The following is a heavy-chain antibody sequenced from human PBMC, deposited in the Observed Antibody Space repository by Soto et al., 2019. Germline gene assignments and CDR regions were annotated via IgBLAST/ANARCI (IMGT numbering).Heavy chain of an antibody. V-gene: IGHV3-33*01. CDR3: ARERAYGSYLRSPNY. D-gene: IGHD1-26*01. CDR2: IWYDGSNK. J-gene: IGHJ4*02. CDR1: GFTFSSYG. Sequence: GGSLRLSCAASGFTFSSYGMHWVRQAPGKGLEWVAVIWYDGSNKYYADSVKGRFTISRDNSKNTLYLQMNSLRAEGTAVYYCARERAYGSYLRSPNYWGQGTLVTVSS.